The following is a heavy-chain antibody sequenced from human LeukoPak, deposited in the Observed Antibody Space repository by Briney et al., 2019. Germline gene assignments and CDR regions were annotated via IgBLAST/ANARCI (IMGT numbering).Heavy chain of an antibody. CDR1: GFTFSSNY. CDR2: IFSGGNT. V-gene: IGHV3-53*04. J-gene: IGHJ4*02. CDR3: ARVGPGYTYVYGAPYYFDS. Sequence: PVGSLRLSCAASGFTFSSNYMSWVRQAPGKGLEWVSLIFSGGNTYYADSVKGRFTISRHNSGNTLYLQMNSLRAEDTAVYYCARVGPGYTYVYGAPYYFDSWGQGTLVTVSS. D-gene: IGHD5-18*01.